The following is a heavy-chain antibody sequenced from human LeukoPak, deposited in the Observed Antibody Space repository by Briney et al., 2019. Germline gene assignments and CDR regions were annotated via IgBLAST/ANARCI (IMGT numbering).Heavy chain of an antibody. J-gene: IGHJ5*02. Sequence: ASVKLSCKAFGYTFTGYWMHWVRQAPGQGPEWMGVISPSGFSTTYAQKFQGRVTMTRDTSTSTVYMELSSLRSEDTAVYYCARDERDGGDTAMLGANNWFDPWGQGTLVTVSS. D-gene: IGHD5-18*01. CDR2: ISPSGFST. V-gene: IGHV1-46*01. CDR1: GYTFTGYW. CDR3: ARDERDGGDTAMLGANNWFDP.